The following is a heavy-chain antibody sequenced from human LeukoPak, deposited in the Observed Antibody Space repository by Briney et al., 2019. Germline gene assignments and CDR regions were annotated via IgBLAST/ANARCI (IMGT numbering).Heavy chain of an antibody. V-gene: IGHV3-30*18. CDR1: GFTFSSYG. D-gene: IGHD6-13*01. J-gene: IGHJ6*02. Sequence: GRSLRLSCAASGFTFSSYGMHWVRQAPGKGLEWVAVISYDGSNKYYADSVKGRFTISRDNSKNTLYLQMNSLRAEETAVYYCAKDQGSSSSSGMDVWGQGTTVTVSS. CDR3: AKDQGSSSSSGMDV. CDR2: ISYDGSNK.